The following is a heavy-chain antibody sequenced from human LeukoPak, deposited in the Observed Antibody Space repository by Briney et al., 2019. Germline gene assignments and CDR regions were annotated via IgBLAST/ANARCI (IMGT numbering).Heavy chain of an antibody. Sequence: ASVKVSCKASGYTFTSYDINWVRQATGQGLGWMGWMNPNSGNAGYAQKFPGRVTMTRNTSISTANMVLSSLRSADTAVDYCAGGSPSQWLAEMTSYWGQGTLVTVSS. CDR1: GYTFTSYD. D-gene: IGHD6-19*01. CDR2: MNPNSGNA. V-gene: IGHV1-8*01. CDR3: AGGSPSQWLAEMTSY. J-gene: IGHJ4*02.